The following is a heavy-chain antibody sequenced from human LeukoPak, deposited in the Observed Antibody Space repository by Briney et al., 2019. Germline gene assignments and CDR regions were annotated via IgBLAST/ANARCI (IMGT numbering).Heavy chain of an antibody. Sequence: PGGSLRLSCAASGFTVSSNYMSWVRQAPGKGLEWVSVIYSGGSTYYADSVKGRFTISRDNAKNSLYLQMNSLRAEDTAVYYCARAKYSSSPTDYWGQGTLVTVSS. J-gene: IGHJ4*02. CDR3: ARAKYSSSPTDY. V-gene: IGHV3-53*01. D-gene: IGHD6-6*01. CDR2: IYSGGST. CDR1: GFTVSSNY.